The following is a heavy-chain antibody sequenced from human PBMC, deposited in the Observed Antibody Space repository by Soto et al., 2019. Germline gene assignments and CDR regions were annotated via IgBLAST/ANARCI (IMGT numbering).Heavy chain of an antibody. Sequence: QVQLVQSGAEVKKPGSSVKVSCKASGGSFSRHAFTWVRQAPGQGLEWLGGLIPIFGTPNYAQKFQGRVTITADESTSTVYMELSSLRSEDTAVYFCARAIGGGSFYYGIDVWYQGTTVTVSS. CDR3: ARAIGGGSFYYGIDV. J-gene: IGHJ6*02. V-gene: IGHV1-69*01. CDR2: LIPIFGTP. D-gene: IGHD3-16*01. CDR1: GGSFSRHA.